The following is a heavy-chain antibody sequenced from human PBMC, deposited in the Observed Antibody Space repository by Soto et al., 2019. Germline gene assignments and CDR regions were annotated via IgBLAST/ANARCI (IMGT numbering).Heavy chain of an antibody. D-gene: IGHD3-3*01. J-gene: IGHJ3*02. CDR1: GYTFTSYY. Sequence: GASVKVSCKASGYTFTSYYMHWVRQAPGQGLEWMGIINPSGGSTSYAQKFQGRVTMTRDTSTSTVYMELSSLRSEDTAVYYCARVLRPHLEWLPPDAFDIWGQGTMVTVSS. V-gene: IGHV1-46*01. CDR3: ARVLRPHLEWLPPDAFDI. CDR2: INPSGGST.